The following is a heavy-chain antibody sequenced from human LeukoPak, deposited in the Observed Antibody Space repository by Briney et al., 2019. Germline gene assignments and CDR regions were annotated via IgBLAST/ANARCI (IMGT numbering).Heavy chain of an antibody. V-gene: IGHV4-34*01. CDR3: ARLQRYFGVVAALANDAFDI. D-gene: IGHD2-15*01. CDR2: INHSGST. Sequence: PSETLSLTCAVYGGSFSGYYWSWIRQPPGKGLEWIGEINHSGSTNYNPSLKSRVTISVDTSKNQFSLKLSSVTAADPAVYYSARLQRYFGVVAALANDAFDIWGQGTMVTVSS. CDR1: GGSFSGYY. J-gene: IGHJ3*02.